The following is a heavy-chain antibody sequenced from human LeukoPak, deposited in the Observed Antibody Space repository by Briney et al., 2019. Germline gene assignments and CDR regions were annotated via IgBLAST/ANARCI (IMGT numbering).Heavy chain of an antibody. CDR3: AGVQLERLDY. V-gene: IGHV3-11*05. CDR1: GFTFSDYY. D-gene: IGHD1-1*01. Sequence: PGGSLRLSCAASGFTFSDYYMSWIRQAPGKGLEWVSYISSTSTYTNYADSVKGRFTISRDNAKNSLYLQMNSLRAEDTAVYYCAGVQLERLDYWGQGTLVTVSS. J-gene: IGHJ4*02. CDR2: ISSTSTYT.